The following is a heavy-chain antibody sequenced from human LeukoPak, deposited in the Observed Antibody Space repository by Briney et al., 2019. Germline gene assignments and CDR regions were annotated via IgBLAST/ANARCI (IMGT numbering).Heavy chain of an antibody. CDR1: GFTVSSNY. CDR2: IYSGGST. D-gene: IGHD6-19*01. J-gene: IGHJ5*02. CDR3: ARNIAVAPVGWFDP. V-gene: IGHV3-53*01. Sequence: GGSLRLSCAASGFTVSSNYMSWVRQAPGKGLEWVSVIYSGGSTYYADSVRGRFTISRDNSKNTLYLQMNSLRAEDTAVYYCARNIAVAPVGWFDPWGQGTLVTVSS.